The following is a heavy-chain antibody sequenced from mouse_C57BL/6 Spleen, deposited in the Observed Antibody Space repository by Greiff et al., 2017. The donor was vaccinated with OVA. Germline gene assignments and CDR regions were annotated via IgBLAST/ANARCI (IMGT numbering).Heavy chain of an antibody. Sequence: EVQLQESGPGLVKPSQSLSLTCSVTGYSITSGYYWNWIRQFPGNKLEWMGYISYDGSNNYNPSLKNRISITRDTSKNQFFLKLNSVTTEDTATYYCARGGYYGNSGAMDYWGQGTSVTVSS. D-gene: IGHD2-1*01. V-gene: IGHV3-6*01. CDR3: ARGGYYGNSGAMDY. CDR1: GYSITSGYY. CDR2: ISYDGSN. J-gene: IGHJ4*01.